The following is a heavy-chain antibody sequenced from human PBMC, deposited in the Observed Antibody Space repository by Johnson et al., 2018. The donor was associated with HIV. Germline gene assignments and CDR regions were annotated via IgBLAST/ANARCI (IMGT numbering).Heavy chain of an antibody. CDR1: GFTFSSYA. J-gene: IGHJ3*02. V-gene: IGHV3-23*04. Sequence: VQLVESGGGLVQPGGSLRFSCAVSGFTFSSYAMSWVRQAPGKGLEWVSAISGSGGSTYYADSVKGRFTISRDNSKNTLYLQMNSLRAEDTAVYYCAKRGSTMIGGAGAFDIWGQGTMVTVSP. CDR3: AKRGSTMIGGAGAFDI. CDR2: ISGSGGST. D-gene: IGHD3-22*01.